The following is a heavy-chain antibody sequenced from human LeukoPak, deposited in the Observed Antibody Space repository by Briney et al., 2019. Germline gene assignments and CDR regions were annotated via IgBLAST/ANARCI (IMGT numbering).Heavy chain of an antibody. D-gene: IGHD4-11*01. CDR2: IYSGGET. J-gene: IGHJ4*02. Sequence: SETLSLTCTVSGDAISSSHYYWGWIRQSPGKGLEWIGSIYSGGETHYNPSLNSRVTIFLDTSKNRFSLNLISVTATDTAVYYCVRDYSNFVQGDWGQGTLVTVSS. CDR1: GDAISSSHYY. V-gene: IGHV4-39*02. CDR3: VRDYSNFVQGD.